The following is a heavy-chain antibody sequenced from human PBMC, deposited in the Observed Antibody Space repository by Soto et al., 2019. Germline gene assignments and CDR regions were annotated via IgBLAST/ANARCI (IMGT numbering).Heavy chain of an antibody. J-gene: IGHJ5*01. V-gene: IGHV4-34*02. CDR3: ARAERFPRSWFDS. CDR1: GGSFRNYY. Sequence: QVELQQWGAGLLKPSETLSLTCGVYGGSFRNYYWTWVRQPPGKGLEWIGEVNHSAEATYDPSLQSRVTISLDTPKNHLSLKMTSVTAADTAIYFSARAERFPRSWFDSWGQGTQVTVSS. CDR2: VNHSAEA.